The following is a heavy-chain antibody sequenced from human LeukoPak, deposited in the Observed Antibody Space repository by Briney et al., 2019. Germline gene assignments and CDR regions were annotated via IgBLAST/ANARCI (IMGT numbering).Heavy chain of an antibody. CDR1: GYTFTSNY. J-gene: IGHJ6*02. CDR3: ASSIQPPYYYYGMDV. Sequence: WASVKVSCKASGYTFTSNYIHWVRQAPGQGLEWMGRINPNSGGTNYAQKFQGRVTMTRDTSISTAYMELSRLRSDDTAVYYCASSIQPPYYYYGMDVWGQGTTVTVSS. CDR2: INPNSGGT. D-gene: IGHD5-18*01. V-gene: IGHV1-2*06.